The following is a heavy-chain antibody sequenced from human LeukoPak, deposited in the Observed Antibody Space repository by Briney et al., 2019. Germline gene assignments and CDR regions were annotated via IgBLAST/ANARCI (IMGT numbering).Heavy chain of an antibody. CDR1: GGSISSYY. Sequence: SETLSLTCTVSGGSISSYYWSWIRQPPGKGLEWIGYIYYSGSTNYNPSLKSRVTISVDTSKNQFSLKLSSVTAADTAVYYCANIAAPRGYYMDVWGKGTTVTVSS. CDR3: ANIAAPRGYYMDV. V-gene: IGHV4-59*08. D-gene: IGHD6-13*01. CDR2: IYYSGST. J-gene: IGHJ6*03.